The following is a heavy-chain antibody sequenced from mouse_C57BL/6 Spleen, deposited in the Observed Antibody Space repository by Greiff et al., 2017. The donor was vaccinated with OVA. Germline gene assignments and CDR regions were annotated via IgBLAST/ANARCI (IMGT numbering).Heavy chain of an antibody. CDR2: ISSGGSYT. V-gene: IGHV5-6*01. D-gene: IGHD1-1*01. CDR3: ARPFITTVVATNWYFDA. CDR1: GFTFSSYG. Sequence: VQLKESGGDLVKPGGSLKLSCAASGFTFSSYGMSWVRQTPDKRLEWVATISSGGSYTYYPDSVKGRFTISRDNAKNTLYLQMSSLKSEDTAMYYCARPFITTVVATNWYFDAWGTGTTVTVSS. J-gene: IGHJ1*03.